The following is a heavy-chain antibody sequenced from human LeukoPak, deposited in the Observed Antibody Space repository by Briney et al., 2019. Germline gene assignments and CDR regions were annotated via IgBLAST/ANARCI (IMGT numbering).Heavy chain of an antibody. V-gene: IGHV6-1*01. J-gene: IGHJ4*02. CDR1: GDSVSSNTAA. Sequence: SQTLSLTCDISGDSVSSNTAAWNWIRQSPSRGLEWLGRTYYRSKWYSDFAEYVKSRITIDPDTSKNQFSLQLNSVTPDDTAVYFCARGQTGRGRIFDYWGQGTLVTVSS. CDR3: ARGQTGRGRIFDY. D-gene: IGHD5-24*01. CDR2: TYYRSKWYS.